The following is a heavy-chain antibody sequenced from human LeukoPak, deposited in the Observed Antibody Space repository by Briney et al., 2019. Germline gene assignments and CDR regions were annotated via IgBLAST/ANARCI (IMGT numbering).Heavy chain of an antibody. CDR2: IDRDGTRT. J-gene: IGHJ4*02. V-gene: IGHV3-74*01. Sequence: PGGSLRLSCAASGFAFSTYWMHWVRQAPGKGLVWVSRIDRDGTRTTYADSVRGRFTISRDNAKNTLYLQMNSLRAEDTAVYYCAMGPYYYDSSGYYYWGQGTLVTVSS. CDR3: AMGPYYYDSSGYYY. D-gene: IGHD3-22*01. CDR1: GFAFSTYW.